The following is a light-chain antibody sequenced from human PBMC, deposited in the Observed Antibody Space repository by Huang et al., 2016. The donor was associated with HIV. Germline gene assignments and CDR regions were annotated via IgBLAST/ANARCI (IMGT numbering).Light chain of an antibody. CDR3: QHSDGLSPLT. Sequence: AIRMTQSPSSLSASTGDRVTLTCRASQDIGSSLAWYQRRPGKAPVLLIYDASTLQRGVPSRFTGSGSRTVFTRTIACLQVEDVATYFCQHSDGLSPLTFGGGTKVDIK. CDR1: QDIGSS. CDR2: DAS. V-gene: IGKV1-8*01. J-gene: IGKJ4*01.